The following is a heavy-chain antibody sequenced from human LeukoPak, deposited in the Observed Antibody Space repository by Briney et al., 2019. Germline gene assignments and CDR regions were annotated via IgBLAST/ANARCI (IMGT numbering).Heavy chain of an antibody. CDR1: GFTFSSYA. J-gene: IGHJ3*02. CDR3: ARARGYSEDAFDI. CDR2: ISYDGSNK. V-gene: IGHV3-30-3*01. Sequence: GRSLRLSCAASGFTFSSYAMHWVRQAPGKGLEWVAVISYDGSNKYYADSVKGRFTISRDNSKNTLYLQMNSLRAEDTAVYYCARARGYSEDAFDIWGQGTMVTVSS. D-gene: IGHD5-18*01.